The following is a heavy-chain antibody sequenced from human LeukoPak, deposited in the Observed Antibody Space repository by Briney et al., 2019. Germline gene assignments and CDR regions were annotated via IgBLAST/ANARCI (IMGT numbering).Heavy chain of an antibody. D-gene: IGHD3-10*01. CDR1: GFTLSSYA. CDR3: AKSTLLLWFGED. Sequence: GGSLRLSCAASGFTLSSYAMSWVRQAPGKGLEWVSAISGSGGSTYYADSVKGRFTISRDNSKNTLYLQMNSLRAEDTAVYYCAKSTLLLWFGEDWGQGTLVTVSS. CDR2: ISGSGGST. J-gene: IGHJ4*02. V-gene: IGHV3-23*01.